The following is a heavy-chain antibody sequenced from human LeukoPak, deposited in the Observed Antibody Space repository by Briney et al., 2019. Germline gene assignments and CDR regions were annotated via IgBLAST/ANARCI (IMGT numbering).Heavy chain of an antibody. Sequence: GGSLRLSCAASAFTFSDYSMNWVRQAPGKGLEWISYIGGRSSTIYYADSVRGRFTISRDNAKNSMYLQMNSLRAEDTAVYYCARDRLTSGSYFFDYWGQGTLVTVSS. D-gene: IGHD1-26*01. CDR2: IGGRSSTI. V-gene: IGHV3-48*01. CDR1: AFTFSDYS. CDR3: ARDRLTSGSYFFDY. J-gene: IGHJ4*02.